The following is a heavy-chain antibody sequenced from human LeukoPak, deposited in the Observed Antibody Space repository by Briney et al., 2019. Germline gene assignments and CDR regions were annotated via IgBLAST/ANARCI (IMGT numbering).Heavy chain of an antibody. D-gene: IGHD6-13*01. V-gene: IGHV4-59*01. CDR3: ARESRGIAAAANWFDP. Sequence: SETLSLTCSVSGGSISGYYWSWIRQTPGKGLEWIGHFYYTGRTQYNPSLKSRLTISVDASKNQFSLSLSSVTAADTAVYYCARESRGIAAAANWFDPWGQGTLVTVSS. CDR2: FYYTGRT. CDR1: GGSISGYY. J-gene: IGHJ5*02.